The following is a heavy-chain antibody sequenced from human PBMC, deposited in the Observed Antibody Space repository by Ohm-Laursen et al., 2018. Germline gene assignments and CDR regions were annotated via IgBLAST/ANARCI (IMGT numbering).Heavy chain of an antibody. CDR3: ARGGSSRPYDAFDI. D-gene: IGHD1-26*01. CDR2: IFHSGSA. Sequence: SQTLSLTCAVFGYSISSGYYWGWIRQSPGKGLEWLASIFHSGSAFYNPSLKSRVTISLDPSKNQFSLRLSSGTASDTAVYYCARGGSSRPYDAFDIWGQGTMVTVSS. CDR1: GYSISSGYY. V-gene: IGHV4-38-2*01. J-gene: IGHJ3*02.